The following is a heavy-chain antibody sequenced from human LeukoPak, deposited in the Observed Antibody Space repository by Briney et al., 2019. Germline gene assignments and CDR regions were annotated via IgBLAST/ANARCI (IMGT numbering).Heavy chain of an antibody. CDR3: ASVTGGYDVPD. Sequence: SVKVSCKASGGTFSSYAISWVRQAPGQGLEWMGRIIPILGIANYAQKFQGRVTITADKSTTTAYMELSSLRSEDTAVYYCASVTGGYDVPDWGQGTLVTVSS. V-gene: IGHV1-69*04. J-gene: IGHJ4*02. CDR1: GGTFSSYA. D-gene: IGHD5-12*01. CDR2: IIPILGIA.